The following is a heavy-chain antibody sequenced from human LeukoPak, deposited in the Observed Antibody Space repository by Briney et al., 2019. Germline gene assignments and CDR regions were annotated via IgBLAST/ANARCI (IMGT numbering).Heavy chain of an antibody. J-gene: IGHJ3*02. CDR3: ARDPTTVTKGLDI. V-gene: IGHV4-59*11. Sequence: PSETLSLTCTVSGGSISSHYWSWIRQPPGKGLDWIGYISSIGSTNYNPSLKSRVTISVDTSKNQFSLKLTSVTAADTAVYFCARDPTTVTKGLDIWGQGTMVTVSS. D-gene: IGHD4-17*01. CDR2: ISSIGST. CDR1: GGSISSHY.